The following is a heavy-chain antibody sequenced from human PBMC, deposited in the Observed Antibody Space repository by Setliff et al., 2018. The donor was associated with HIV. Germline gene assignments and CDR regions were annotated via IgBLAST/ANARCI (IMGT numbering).Heavy chain of an antibody. CDR2: IYYTGST. J-gene: IGHJ4*02. CDR3: ARSIYGSGTYPLDV. Sequence: KPSETLSLTCNYSGNSFSGYHWNWIRQPAGKGLEWLGRIYYTGSTEYNPSLKSRLTMSMDTSKDQFSLGLVSLTTADTAVYYCARSIYGSGTYPLDVWGPGTLVTVSS. V-gene: IGHV4-4*07. CDR1: GNSFSGYH. D-gene: IGHD3-10*01.